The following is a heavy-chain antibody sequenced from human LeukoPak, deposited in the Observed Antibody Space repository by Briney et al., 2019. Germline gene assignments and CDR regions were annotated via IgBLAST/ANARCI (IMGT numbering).Heavy chain of an antibody. J-gene: IGHJ4*02. CDR3: WGSTCSGGSCSIDY. CDR2: IYYSGST. V-gene: IGHV4-59*01. Sequence: SETLSLTCTVSGGFISSYYWSWIRQPPGKGLEWIGYIYYSGSTNYNPSLKSRVTISVDTSKNQFSLKLSSVTTADTAVFYCWGSTCSGGSCSIDYWGQGTLVTVSS. CDR1: GGFISSYY. D-gene: IGHD2-15*01.